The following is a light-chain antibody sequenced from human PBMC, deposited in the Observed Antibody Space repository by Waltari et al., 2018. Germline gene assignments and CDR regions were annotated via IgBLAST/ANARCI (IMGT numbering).Light chain of an antibody. J-gene: IGKJ1*01. CDR1: QGISNC. Sequence: IQLTQSPSTLSASVGDRVTITCRASQGISNCLAGYQQKPGKAPEFLIFVASPVRTGVPSRFSGRGSGTDFTLTISSLQPEDFATYFCQQLDTYPRTFGQGTKVEIK. V-gene: IGKV1-9*01. CDR3: QQLDTYPRT. CDR2: VAS.